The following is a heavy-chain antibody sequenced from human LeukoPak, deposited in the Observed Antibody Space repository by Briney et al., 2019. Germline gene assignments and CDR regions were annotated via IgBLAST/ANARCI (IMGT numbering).Heavy chain of an antibody. D-gene: IGHD2-15*01. CDR2: IYPGDSDT. CDR3: ARRKYCSGGSCHGYYYYGMDV. Sequence: GESLKISCKGSGYSFTNYWIGWVRQMPGKGLEWMGIIYPGDSDTRYSPSFQGQVTISADKSISTAYLRWSSLKASDTAMYYCARRKYCSGGSCHGYYYYGMDVWGQGTTVTVSS. CDR1: GYSFTNYW. V-gene: IGHV5-51*01. J-gene: IGHJ6*02.